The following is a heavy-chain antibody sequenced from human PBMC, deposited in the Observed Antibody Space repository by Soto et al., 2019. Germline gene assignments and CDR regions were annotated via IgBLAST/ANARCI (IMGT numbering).Heavy chain of an antibody. J-gene: IGHJ6*03. V-gene: IGHV4-59*01. Sequence: SETLSLTCTVSGGSISSYYWSWIRQPPGKGLEWIGYIYYSGSTNYNPSLKSRVTISVDTSKNQFSLKLSSVTAADTAVYYCARANFLGELLYRDYYYYYMDVWGKGTTVTVSS. CDR3: ARANFLGELLYRDYYYYYMDV. D-gene: IGHD3-10*01. CDR1: GGSISSYY. CDR2: IYYSGST.